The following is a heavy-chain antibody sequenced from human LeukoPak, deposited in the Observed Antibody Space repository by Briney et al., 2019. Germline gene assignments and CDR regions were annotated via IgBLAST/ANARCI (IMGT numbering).Heavy chain of an antibody. V-gene: IGHV4-4*02. CDR2: IYHSGSI. CDR3: WHSGYESGLDY. Sequence: SETLSLTCGVSGVSITSGNWWSWVRQPPGKGLEWIGEIYHSGSINYNPSLKSRVTISVDKSKNQFSLKLDSVTAADTAVYYCWHSGYESGLDYWGQGTLVTVSS. CDR1: GVSITSGNW. J-gene: IGHJ4*02. D-gene: IGHD5-12*01.